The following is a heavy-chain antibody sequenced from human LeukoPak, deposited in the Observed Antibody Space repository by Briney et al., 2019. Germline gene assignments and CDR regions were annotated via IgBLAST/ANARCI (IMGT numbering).Heavy chain of an antibody. Sequence: ASVKVSCKASGYTFTGYYMHWVRQAPGQGLEWMGWINPNSGGTNYAQKFQGRVTMTRDTSISTAYMELSRLRSDDTAVYYCARAAHYYDSSGYYRDAFDIWGQGTIVTVSS. CDR1: GYTFTGYY. V-gene: IGHV1-2*02. CDR3: ARAAHYYDSSGYYRDAFDI. J-gene: IGHJ3*02. D-gene: IGHD3-22*01. CDR2: INPNSGGT.